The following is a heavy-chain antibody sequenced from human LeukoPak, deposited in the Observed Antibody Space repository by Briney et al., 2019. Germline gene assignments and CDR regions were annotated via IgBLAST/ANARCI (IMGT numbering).Heavy chain of an antibody. V-gene: IGHV3-30*02. Sequence: GGSLRLSCAASGFTFSSYGMHWVRQAPGKGLEWVAFIRYDGSNKYYADSVKGRFTISRDNSKNTLYLQMNSLRAEDTAVYYCAKDVRDYYDTPGFQHWGQGTLVTVSS. CDR1: GFTFSSYG. J-gene: IGHJ1*01. D-gene: IGHD3-22*01. CDR2: IRYDGSNK. CDR3: AKDVRDYYDTPGFQH.